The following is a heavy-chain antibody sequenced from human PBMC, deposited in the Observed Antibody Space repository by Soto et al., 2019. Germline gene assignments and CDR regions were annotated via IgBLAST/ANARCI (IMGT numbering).Heavy chain of an antibody. Sequence: SETLSLTCRVSNGSISGLYWTWIRQPPGKILEWIGYIHYSGRTDYNPSLTSRATMSVDTSKNQFSLNLKSITAADTAVYYCVRVGVGIGNHFDSWGRGTLVTVSS. D-gene: IGHD1-26*01. CDR1: NGSISGLY. CDR3: VRVGVGIGNHFDS. V-gene: IGHV4-59*12. J-gene: IGHJ4*02. CDR2: IHYSGRT.